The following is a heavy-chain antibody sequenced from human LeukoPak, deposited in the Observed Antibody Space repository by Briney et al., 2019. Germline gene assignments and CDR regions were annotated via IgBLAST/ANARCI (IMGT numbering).Heavy chain of an antibody. CDR1: GYTLTELA. CDR3: ATGVAVAGPWDY. J-gene: IGHJ4*02. D-gene: IGHD6-19*01. CDR2: FDPEDGET. Sequence: RASVKVSCKVSGYTLTELAMHWVRKAPGKGLEWMGGFDPEDGETIYAQKFQGRVTMTEDTSTDTAYMELSSLRSEDTAVYYCATGVAVAGPWDYWGEGALVTVSS. V-gene: IGHV1-24*01.